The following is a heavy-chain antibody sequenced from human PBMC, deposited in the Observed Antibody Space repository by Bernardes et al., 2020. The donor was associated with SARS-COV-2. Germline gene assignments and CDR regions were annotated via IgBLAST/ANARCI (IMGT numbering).Heavy chain of an antibody. CDR3: ATTAGLGVSWDY. D-gene: IGHD3-16*01. CDR1: GFTFSNAW. CDR2: IKTTAEGGTT. J-gene: IGHJ4*02. Sequence: GGSLRLSCAATGFTFSNAWMNWVRQAPGKGLEWVGRIKTTAEGGTTDYAAPVKGRFIISRDESKSTQYLQMNSLTTDDTGVYYCATTAGLGVSWDYWGQGTVVTVSS. V-gene: IGHV3-15*07.